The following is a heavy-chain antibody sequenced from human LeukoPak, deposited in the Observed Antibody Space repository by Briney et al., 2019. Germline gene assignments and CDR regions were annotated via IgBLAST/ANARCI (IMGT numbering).Heavy chain of an antibody. CDR1: GFTFSNYG. CDR3: AKDPPYLEYDSSDHFDY. CDR2: IRYDGSNK. J-gene: IGHJ4*02. V-gene: IGHV3-30*02. Sequence: GGSLRLSCAASGFTFSNYGMHWVRQAPGKGLEWVAFIRYDGSNKYYADSVKGRFTISRDDSKNTLYLQMNSLRAEDTAVYYCAKDPPYLEYDSSDHFDYWGQGTLVTVSS. D-gene: IGHD3-22*01.